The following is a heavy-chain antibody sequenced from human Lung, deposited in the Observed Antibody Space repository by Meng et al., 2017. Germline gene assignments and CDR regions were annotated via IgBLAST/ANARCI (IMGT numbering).Heavy chain of an antibody. D-gene: IGHD4-11*01. Sequence: QWGAVLCNATDTLFLCFGVAGGSFSDYSWSWIRQPPGKGLEWIGEINHSGRTNYNPSLESRATISVDTSQNNLSLKLSSVTAADSAVYYCARGPTTMAHDFDYWGQGTLVTVSS. CDR2: INHSGRT. CDR3: ARGPTTMAHDFDY. CDR1: GGSFSDYS. J-gene: IGHJ4*02. V-gene: IGHV4-34*01.